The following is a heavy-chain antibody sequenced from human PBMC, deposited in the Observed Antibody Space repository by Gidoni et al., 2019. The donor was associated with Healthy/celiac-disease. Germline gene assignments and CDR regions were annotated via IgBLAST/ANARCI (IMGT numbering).Heavy chain of an antibody. V-gene: IGHV1-2*02. CDR2: INPNGGGI. Sequence: QVQLVQSGAEAKKPGASVKVSCKASGYTFTGYYMHWVRQAPGQGLEWMGWINPNGGGIILAQKFQGRVTMTRDTSITPAYMELSRMRSADTAVYYCARGGERGYSGSVRPPLLFAIDYWGQGTLVTVSS. J-gene: IGHJ4*02. CDR1: GYTFTGYY. D-gene: IGHD1-26*01. CDR3: ARGGERGYSGSVRPPLLFAIDY.